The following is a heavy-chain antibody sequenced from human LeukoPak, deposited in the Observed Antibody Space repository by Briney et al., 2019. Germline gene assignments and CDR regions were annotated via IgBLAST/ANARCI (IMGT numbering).Heavy chain of an antibody. CDR2: IYYSGSI. CDR3: ARENPSGYYNRPIDY. J-gene: IGHJ4*02. V-gene: IGHV4-59*01. D-gene: IGHD3-22*01. Sequence: SETQSLICTVSGASISSYYWSWIRQPPGKGLEWIGDIYYSGSIKYNPSLKSRVTMSVDTSKNQFSLKLSSVTAADTAIYYCARENPSGYYNRPIDYWGQGTLVTVSS. CDR1: GASISSYY.